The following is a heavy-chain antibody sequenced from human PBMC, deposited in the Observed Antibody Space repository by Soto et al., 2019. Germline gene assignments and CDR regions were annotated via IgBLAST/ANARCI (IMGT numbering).Heavy chain of an antibody. J-gene: IGHJ3*02. D-gene: IGHD6-13*01. CDR1: GGTFSSYA. CDR2: IIPIFGTA. V-gene: IGHV1-69*13. CDR3: ARRKGRIAATPHAFDI. Sequence: SVKVSCKASGGTFSSYAISWVRQAPGQGLEWMGGIIPIFGTANSAQKFQGRVTITADESTSTAYMELSSLRSEDTAVYYCARRKGRIAATPHAFDIWGQGTMVTVSS.